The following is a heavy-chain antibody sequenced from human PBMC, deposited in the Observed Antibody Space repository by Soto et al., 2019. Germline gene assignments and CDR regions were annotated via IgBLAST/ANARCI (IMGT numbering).Heavy chain of an antibody. CDR2: ISYDGSNK. V-gene: IGHV3-30*03. Sequence: QVQLVESGGGVVQPGRSLRLSCAASGFTFSSYGMHWVRQAPGKGLEWVAVISYDGSNKYYADSVKGRFTISRDNSKNTLYLKMNSLRAEDTAVYYCLPAAAAGITYWGQGTLVTVSS. CDR3: LPAAAAGITY. D-gene: IGHD6-13*01. J-gene: IGHJ4*02. CDR1: GFTFSSYG.